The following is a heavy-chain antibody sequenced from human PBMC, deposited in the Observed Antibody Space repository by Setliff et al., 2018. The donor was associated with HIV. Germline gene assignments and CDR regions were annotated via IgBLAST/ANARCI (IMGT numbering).Heavy chain of an antibody. Sequence: ASVKVSCKASGYMFTDYYIHWVRQAPGQGLEWMGWINPKSGDTKYGRSFQGRVTMTRDTSISTAYMNLSGLRSNDTAVYYCTRGTAVADTNTQPFKYWGQGALVTVSS. CDR3: TRGTAVADTNTQPFKY. CDR1: GYMFTDYY. V-gene: IGHV1-2*02. J-gene: IGHJ4*02. CDR2: INPKSGDT. D-gene: IGHD6-19*01.